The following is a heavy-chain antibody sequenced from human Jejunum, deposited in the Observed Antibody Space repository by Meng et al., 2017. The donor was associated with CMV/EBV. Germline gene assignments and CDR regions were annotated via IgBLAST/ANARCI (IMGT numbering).Heavy chain of an antibody. V-gene: IGHV3-74*01. CDR3: ARDKRILDTYYVMDV. J-gene: IGHJ6*02. Sequence: EFSLSNYWLHWVRQTPGKGLVWVSRISPGGSSTRYADSVKGRFTISRDNVNNMMYLRMSSLRDEDTAVYFCARDKRILDTYYVMDVWGHGTTVTVSS. D-gene: IGHD3-3*01. CDR1: EFSLSNYW. CDR2: ISPGGSST.